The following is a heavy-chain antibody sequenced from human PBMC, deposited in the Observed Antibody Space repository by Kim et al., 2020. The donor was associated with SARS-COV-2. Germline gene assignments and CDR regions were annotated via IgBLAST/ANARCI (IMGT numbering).Heavy chain of an antibody. CDR2: ISAYNGNT. Sequence: ASVKVSCKASGYTFTSYGISWVRQAPGQGLEWMGWISAYNGNTNYAQKLQGRVTMTTDTSTSTAYMELRSLRSDDTAVYYCARDSRFGLLWFPHPMDVWGQGTTVTVSS. D-gene: IGHD3-10*01. CDR3: ARDSRFGLLWFPHPMDV. CDR1: GYTFTSYG. J-gene: IGHJ6*02. V-gene: IGHV1-18*01.